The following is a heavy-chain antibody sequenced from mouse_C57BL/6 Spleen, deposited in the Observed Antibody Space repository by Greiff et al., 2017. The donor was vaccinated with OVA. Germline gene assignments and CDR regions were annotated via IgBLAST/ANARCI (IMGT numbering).Heavy chain of an antibody. J-gene: IGHJ2*01. CDR1: GFTFSDYG. CDR3: ARDLDY. V-gene: IGHV5-17*01. Sequence: EVKLMESGGGLVKPGGSLKLSCAASGFTFSDYGMHWVRQAPEKGLEWVAYISSGSSTIYYADTVKARFTISRDNAKNTLFLQMTSLRSEDTAMYYCARDLDYWGQGTTLTVSS. CDR2: ISSGSSTI.